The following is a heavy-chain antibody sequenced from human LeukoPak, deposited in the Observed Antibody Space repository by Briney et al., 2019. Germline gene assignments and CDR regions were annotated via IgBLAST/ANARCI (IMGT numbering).Heavy chain of an antibody. CDR1: GGTFSSYT. D-gene: IGHD3-10*01. CDR2: IIPILGIA. J-gene: IGHJ6*03. V-gene: IGHV1-69*02. CDR3: ASSGSGSQYYMDV. Sequence: SVKVSCKASGGTFSSYTISWVRQAPGQGLEWMGRIIPILGIANYAQKFQGRVTITADKSTSTAYMELSSLRSEDTAVYYYASSGSGSQYYMDVWGKGTTVTVSS.